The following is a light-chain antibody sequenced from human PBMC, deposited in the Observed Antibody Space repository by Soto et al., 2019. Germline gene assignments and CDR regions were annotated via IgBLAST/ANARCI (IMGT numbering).Light chain of an antibody. CDR2: AAS. J-gene: IGKJ2*01. Sequence: DIQMTQSPSSLSASVGDRVTITCRASQSISTSLNWYQQKPGKAPDLLIYAASNLQSGVPSRFSGSGSGTDFTLTISSLQPDDFATYYCQQSSSSPHMYTFGQGTKLELK. CDR3: QQSSSSPHMYT. V-gene: IGKV1-39*01. CDR1: QSISTS.